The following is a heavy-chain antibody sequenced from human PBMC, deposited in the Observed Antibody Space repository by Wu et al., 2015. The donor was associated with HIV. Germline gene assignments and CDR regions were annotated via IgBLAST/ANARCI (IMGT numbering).Heavy chain of an antibody. CDR1: GYMFTNYY. Sequence: QVQLVQSGAEVKKPGASVKVSCKTSGYMFTNYYVHWVRQAPGRGLEWMAWINPSGGATIYAEAFEGRVTVTTDTSMGTVYMQLESLTSGDTAMYFCARDATPITTEFDYWGQGTLITVSS. J-gene: IGHJ4*02. CDR2: INPSGGAT. CDR3: ARDATPITTEFDY. D-gene: IGHD4-11*01. V-gene: IGHV1-2*02.